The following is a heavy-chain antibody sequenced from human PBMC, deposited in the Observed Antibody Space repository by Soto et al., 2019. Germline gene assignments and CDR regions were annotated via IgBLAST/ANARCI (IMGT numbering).Heavy chain of an antibody. V-gene: IGHV1-69*13. J-gene: IGHJ6*02. CDR3: ASTSDYGDPRRGMDV. Sequence: SVKFSCKASGGTFSSYAISWVRQAPGQGLEWMGGIIPIFGTANYAQKFQGRVTITADESTSTAYMELSSLRSEDTAVYYCASTSDYGDPRRGMDVWGQGTTVTVSS. D-gene: IGHD4-17*01. CDR1: GGTFSSYA. CDR2: IIPIFGTA.